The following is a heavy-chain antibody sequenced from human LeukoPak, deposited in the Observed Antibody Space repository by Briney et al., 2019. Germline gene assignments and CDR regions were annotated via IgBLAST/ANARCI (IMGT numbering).Heavy chain of an antibody. Sequence: PGGSLRLSCAASGFTFSSYGMHWVRQAPGKGLEWVAVISYDGSNKYYADSVKGRFTISRDNSENTLYLQMNSLGAEDTAVYYCAGAAAGPFDYWGQGTLVTVSS. CDR2: ISYDGSNK. CDR1: GFTFSSYG. J-gene: IGHJ4*02. D-gene: IGHD6-13*01. V-gene: IGHV3-30*03. CDR3: AGAAAGPFDY.